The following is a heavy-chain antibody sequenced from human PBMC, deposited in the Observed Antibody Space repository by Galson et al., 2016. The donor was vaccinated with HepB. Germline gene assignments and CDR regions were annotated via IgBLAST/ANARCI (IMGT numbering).Heavy chain of an antibody. D-gene: IGHD5-24*01. Sequence: SLRLSCAASGFTFSNYAMHWVRQAPGKGLEWVAVISYDGSNKRYAESVKGRFTVSRDNSNNTLHLQENSLRADDTAVYYCAREGMATRYLEKWGQGTLVTVS. J-gene: IGHJ4*02. CDR2: ISYDGSNK. CDR3: AREGMATRYLEK. CDR1: GFTFSNYA. V-gene: IGHV3-30*04.